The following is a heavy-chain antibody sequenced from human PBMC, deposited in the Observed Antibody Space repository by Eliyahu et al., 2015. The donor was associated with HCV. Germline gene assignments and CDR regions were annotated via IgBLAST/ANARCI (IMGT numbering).Heavy chain of an antibody. CDR1: GFXFGGYT. D-gene: IGHD6-13*01. V-gene: IGHV3-21*02. CDR3: ARAGSTHYYHGMDM. CDR2: ISMFSTXI. Sequence: EAQLVQSGGGLVKPGESXRLSCXAXGFXFGGYTMHWVRQVPGKGLEWVSSISMFSTXINYEDSVRGRFTISRDNSKDLLFLQMSSLRAGDTAVYYCARAGSTHYYHGMDMWGQGTAVTVSS. J-gene: IGHJ6*02.